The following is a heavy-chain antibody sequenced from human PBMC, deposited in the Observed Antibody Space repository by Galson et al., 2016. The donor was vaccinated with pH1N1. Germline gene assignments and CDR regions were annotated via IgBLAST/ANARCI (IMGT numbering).Heavy chain of an antibody. CDR3: AREPYFPTYFDN. CDR2: ISSTGRNI. D-gene: IGHD2-21*01. V-gene: IGHV3-21*01. Sequence: SLRLSCAASGFLFSGYTMNWIRQAPGKGPEWVSSISSTGRNIYSADSLKGRFTISRDNAKNSLYLQISNLRVEDTAVYYCAREPYFPTYFDNWGQGTLSPSPQ. CDR1: GFLFSGYT. J-gene: IGHJ4*02.